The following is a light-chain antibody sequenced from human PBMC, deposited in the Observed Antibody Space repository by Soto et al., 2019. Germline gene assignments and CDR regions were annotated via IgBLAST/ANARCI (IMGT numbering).Light chain of an antibody. V-gene: IGKV1-39*01. CDR1: QNIEKF. J-gene: IGKJ1*01. CDR2: LAS. CDR3: QQSYTTPQT. Sequence: DIQMTQSASSLSASVVDRVTITCRASQNIEKFLNWYQQRPGKAPRLLIYLASTLQGDIPSRFSGSGFGTDFSLTISSLDPEDFATYYCQQSYTTPQTFGQGTKVDIK.